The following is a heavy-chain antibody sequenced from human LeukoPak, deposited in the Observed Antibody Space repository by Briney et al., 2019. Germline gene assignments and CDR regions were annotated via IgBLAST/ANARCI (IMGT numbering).Heavy chain of an antibody. CDR1: GYTFTSYG. D-gene: IGHD3-10*01. CDR2: ISAYNGNT. V-gene: IGHV1-18*04. Sequence: ASVKVSCKAPGYTFTSYGISWVRQAPGQGLEWMGWISAYNGNTNYAQKLQGRVTMTTDTSTSTAYMELRSLRSDDTAVYYCARGPMVRGDYYYYGMDVWGKGTTVTVSS. CDR3: ARGPMVRGDYYYYGMDV. J-gene: IGHJ6*04.